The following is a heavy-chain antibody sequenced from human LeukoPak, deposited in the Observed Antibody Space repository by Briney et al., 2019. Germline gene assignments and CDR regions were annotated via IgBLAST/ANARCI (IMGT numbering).Heavy chain of an antibody. CDR3: ARVSVYGSGSSLATFFDY. J-gene: IGHJ4*02. D-gene: IGHD3-10*01. Sequence: SVKVSCKASGGTFSSYAISWVRQAPGQGLEWMGGIIPIFGTANYAQKFQGRVTITADESTSTAYMELSSLRSEDTAVYYCARVSVYGSGSSLATFFDYWGQGTLVTVSS. CDR2: IIPIFGTA. V-gene: IGHV1-69*13. CDR1: GGTFSSYA.